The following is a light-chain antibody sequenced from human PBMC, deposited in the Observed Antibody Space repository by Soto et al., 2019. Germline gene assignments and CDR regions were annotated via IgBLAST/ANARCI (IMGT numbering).Light chain of an antibody. J-gene: IGLJ3*02. CDR3: QTWGTGIQV. CDR2: LNSDGSH. Sequence: QSVLTQSPSASASLGASVKLTCTLSSGHSSYAIAWHQQQPEKGPRYLMKLNSDGSHSKGDGIPDRFSGSSSGAVRYLTISSIQSEDEADYYCQTWGTGIQVFGGGTQLTVL. CDR1: SGHSSYA. V-gene: IGLV4-69*01.